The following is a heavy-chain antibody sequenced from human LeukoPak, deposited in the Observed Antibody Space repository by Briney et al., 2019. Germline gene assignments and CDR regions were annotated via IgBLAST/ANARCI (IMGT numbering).Heavy chain of an antibody. V-gene: IGHV3-74*01. CDR1: GFTFSSYW. CDR3: ARDGTDGSYRTNFDY. D-gene: IGHD1-26*01. J-gene: IGHJ4*02. Sequence: PGGSLRLSCAASGFTFSSYWMHWVRQAPGKGLVWVSRIYSDGSSTNYADSVKGRFTISRDNAKNTLYLQMNSLRAEDTAVYYCARDGTDGSYRTNFDYWGQGTLVTVSS. CDR2: IYSDGSST.